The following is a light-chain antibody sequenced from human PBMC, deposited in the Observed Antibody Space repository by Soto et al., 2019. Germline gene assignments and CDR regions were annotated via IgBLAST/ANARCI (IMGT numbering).Light chain of an antibody. J-gene: IGKJ1*01. Sequence: EIVMTQSAATLSVSPGERATLSCRASQSVSSNLAWYQQKPGQAPRLLIYGASTRATGIPARFSGSGSGTDFTLTISSLQSADFAVYYCQQYNNWPPTFGQGTKVEIK. CDR1: QSVSSN. CDR3: QQYNNWPPT. V-gene: IGKV3-15*01. CDR2: GAS.